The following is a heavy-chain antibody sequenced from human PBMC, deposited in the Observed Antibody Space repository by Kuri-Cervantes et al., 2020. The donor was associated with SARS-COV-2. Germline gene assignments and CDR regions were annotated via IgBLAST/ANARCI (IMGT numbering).Heavy chain of an antibody. Sequence: ASVKVSCKASGYTFTGYYMHWVRQAPGQGLEWMGWINPNSGGTNYAQKFQGWVTMTRDTSISTACMELSRLRSDDTAVYYCARALGYCSSTSCSYWDYYYYGMDVWGQGTTVTVSS. J-gene: IGHJ6*02. CDR3: ARALGYCSSTSCSYWDYYYYGMDV. CDR1: GYTFTGYY. D-gene: IGHD2-2*01. V-gene: IGHV1-2*04. CDR2: INPNSGGT.